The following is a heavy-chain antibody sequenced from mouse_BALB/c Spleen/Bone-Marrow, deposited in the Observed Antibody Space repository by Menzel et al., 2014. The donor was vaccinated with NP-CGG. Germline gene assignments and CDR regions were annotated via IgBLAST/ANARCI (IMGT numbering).Heavy chain of an antibody. Sequence: EVQLQQSGAELVRSGASVKLSCTASGFNIKDYYMHWVKQRPEQGLEWIGWIDPENGDTEYAPKFQGKATMTADTSSNTAYLQLGSLTSEDTAVYYCDGGYYEAWFAYWGLGTLVTVSA. D-gene: IGHD2-3*01. CDR2: IDPENGDT. J-gene: IGHJ3*01. CDR3: DGGYYEAWFAY. V-gene: IGHV14-4*02. CDR1: GFNIKDYY.